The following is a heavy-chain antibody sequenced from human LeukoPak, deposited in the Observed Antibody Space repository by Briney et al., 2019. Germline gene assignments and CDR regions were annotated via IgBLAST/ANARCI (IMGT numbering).Heavy chain of an antibody. CDR1: GGSISGVC. Sequence: SETLSLTCTVSGGSISGVCWNWIRQPPRKGLEWVGYIHTSGSTSFNPSLKSRVTISVDTSKNQFSLKLSSVTAADTAVYYCARHGYYFDYWGQGTLVTVSS. V-gene: IGHV4-4*09. D-gene: IGHD2-2*03. CDR3: ARHGYYFDY. J-gene: IGHJ4*02. CDR2: IHTSGST.